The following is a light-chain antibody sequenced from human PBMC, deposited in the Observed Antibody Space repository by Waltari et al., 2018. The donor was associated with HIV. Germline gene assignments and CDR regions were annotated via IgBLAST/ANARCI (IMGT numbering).Light chain of an antibody. CDR2: DVS. CDR1: SSDVGGYNY. CDR3: SSYTSSSTRV. J-gene: IGLJ3*02. Sequence: QSALTQPASVSGSPGQSITISCPGTSSDVGGYNYVSWYQRHPGKAPKLIMYDVSNRPSGVSNRFSGSKSGNRASLTISGLQAEDEADYYCSSYTSSSTRVFGGGTTVTVL. V-gene: IGLV2-14*03.